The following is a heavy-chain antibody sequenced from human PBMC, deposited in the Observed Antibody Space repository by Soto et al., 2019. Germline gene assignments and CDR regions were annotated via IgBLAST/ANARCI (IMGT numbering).Heavy chain of an antibody. J-gene: IGHJ4*02. CDR1: AGSLGRYY. CDR3: VGSLMSRAMESFDY. V-gene: IGHV4-59*01. Sequence: PSETLSLTCSVSAGSLGRYYWGWVRQSPGEGLQWIAHISYTVDASYNPSLKSRVTISLDTSKNQIALRLMSVTAADTAVYYCVGSLMSRAMESFDYWGQGTLVTVSS. CDR2: ISYTVDA. D-gene: IGHD5-18*01.